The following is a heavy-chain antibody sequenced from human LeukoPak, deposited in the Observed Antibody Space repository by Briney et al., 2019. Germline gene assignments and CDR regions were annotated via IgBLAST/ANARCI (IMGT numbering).Heavy chain of an antibody. D-gene: IGHD6-13*01. CDR1: GFTFSNYD. CDR3: AKDWRSSSWYTYYYYYYMDV. J-gene: IGHJ6*03. CDR2: IWYDGSNK. V-gene: IGHV3-30*02. Sequence: GGSLRLSCAASGFTFSNYDMHWVRQAPGKGLEWVAFIWYDGSNKYYADSVKGRFTISRDNSKNTLYLQMNSLRGEDTAVYYCAKDWRSSSWYTYYYYYYMDVWGKGTTVTISS.